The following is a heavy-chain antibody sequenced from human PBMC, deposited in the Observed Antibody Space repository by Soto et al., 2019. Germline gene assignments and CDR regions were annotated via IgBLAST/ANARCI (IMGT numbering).Heavy chain of an antibody. CDR3: ARWWVSGGMDV. Sequence: LETLSLTCTVSGGSISSYYWIWIRQPPGKGLEWIGYIYYSGSTNYNPSLKSRVTISVDTSKNQFSLKLSSVTAADTAVYYCARWWVSGGMDVWGQGTTVTVSS. J-gene: IGHJ6*02. D-gene: IGHD2-15*01. CDR1: GGSISSYY. V-gene: IGHV4-59*08. CDR2: IYYSGST.